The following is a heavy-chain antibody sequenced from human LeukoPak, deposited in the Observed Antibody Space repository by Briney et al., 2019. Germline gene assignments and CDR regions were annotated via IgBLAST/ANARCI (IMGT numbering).Heavy chain of an antibody. CDR3: ASGRPNWQFDY. D-gene: IGHD7-27*01. CDR2: IYSGGST. Sequence: GGSLRLSCAASGFTVSSNYMSWVRQAPGKGLEWVSVIYSGGSTYYADSVKGRFTISRDNSKNTLYLQMNSLRAEDTAVYYCASGRPNWQFDYWGQGTLVTVSS. CDR1: GFTVSSNY. J-gene: IGHJ4*02. V-gene: IGHV3-66*01.